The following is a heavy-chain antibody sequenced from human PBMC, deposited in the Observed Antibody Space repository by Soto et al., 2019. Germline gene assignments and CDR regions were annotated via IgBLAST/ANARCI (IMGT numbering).Heavy chain of an antibody. J-gene: IGHJ4*02. CDR3: ARGQYSSSWYLDFDY. Sequence: GGSLRLSCAASGFSFNSYWMHWVRQAPGKGLVWVSRINSDGISTSYADSVKGRFTISRDNAKNTLYLQMNSLRAEDTAVYYCARGQYSSSWYLDFDYWGQGTLVTVSS. V-gene: IGHV3-74*01. D-gene: IGHD6-13*01. CDR1: GFSFNSYW. CDR2: INSDGIST.